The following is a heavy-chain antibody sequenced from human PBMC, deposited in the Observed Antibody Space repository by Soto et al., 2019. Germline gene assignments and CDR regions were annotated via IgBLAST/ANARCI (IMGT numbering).Heavy chain of an antibody. CDR2: IYPGDSKT. CDR1: GCPLTHYW. Sequence: KRSGKRCGCPLTHYWIACVRQKTGKGLEWMGIIYPGDSKTRYSPSFQGQVTISADKSISTAFLHWSSLKASDTAMYYCSSHPNYYNRSGYSFSAYRGHGTQVPVSS. V-gene: IGHV5-51*01. CDR3: SSHPNYYNRSGYSFSAY. J-gene: IGHJ4*01. D-gene: IGHD3-22*01.